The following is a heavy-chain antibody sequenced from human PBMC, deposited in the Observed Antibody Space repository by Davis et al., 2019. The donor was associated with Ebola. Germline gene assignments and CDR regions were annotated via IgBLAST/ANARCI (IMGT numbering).Heavy chain of an antibody. CDR1: GFTFSSYG. D-gene: IGHD3-9*01. J-gene: IGHJ4*02. Sequence: GGSLRLSCAASGFTFSSYGMHWVRQAPDKGLEWVAFIRYDGRNKYYADSVKGRFTISRDNAKNSLYLQMNSLRAEDTAVYFCARDRDPYYDIMIGYSPIDYWGQGTLVTVSS. CDR2: IRYDGRNK. V-gene: IGHV3-30*02. CDR3: ARDRDPYYDIMIGYSPIDY.